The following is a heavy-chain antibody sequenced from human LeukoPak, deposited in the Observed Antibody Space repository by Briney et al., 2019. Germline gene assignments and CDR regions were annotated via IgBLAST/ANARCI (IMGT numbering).Heavy chain of an antibody. J-gene: IGHJ4*02. Sequence: PGGSLRLSCAASGFTFSSYSMNWVRQAPGKGLEWVSSISSSSSYIYYADSVKGRFTISRDNAKNSLYLQMNSLRAEDTAVYYCARVLEDNSGYLDYWGQGTLVTVSS. CDR3: ARVLEDNSGYLDY. D-gene: IGHD3-22*01. V-gene: IGHV3-21*01. CDR2: ISSSSSYI. CDR1: GFTFSSYS.